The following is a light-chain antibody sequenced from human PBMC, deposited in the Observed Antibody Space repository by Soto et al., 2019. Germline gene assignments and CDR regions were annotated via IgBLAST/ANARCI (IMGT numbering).Light chain of an antibody. V-gene: IGKV1-9*01. Sequence: QLTQSPSSLSASVGDRVTITCRASQDVSRYLAWYQQKAGKAPKLLIYGASTLQSGVPSRFSGFGSGTEFTLSINSLQPEDFATYYCQQAYSFPITFGQGTRLDI. J-gene: IGKJ5*01. CDR3: QQAYSFPIT. CDR2: GAS. CDR1: QDVSRY.